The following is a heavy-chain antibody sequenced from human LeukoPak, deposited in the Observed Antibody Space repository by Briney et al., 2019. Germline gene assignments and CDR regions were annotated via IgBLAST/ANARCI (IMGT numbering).Heavy chain of an antibody. V-gene: IGHV1-69*05. CDR2: IIPIFGTA. D-gene: IGHD4-11*01. CDR1: GGTFSSYA. J-gene: IGHJ4*02. CDR3: AGHAYSNYQRYYFDY. Sequence: ASVKVSCKASGGTFSSYAISWVRQAPGQGLEWMGGIIPIFGTANYAQKFQGRVTITTDESTSTAYMELSSLRSEDTAVYYCAGHAYSNYQRYYFDYWGQGTLVTVSS.